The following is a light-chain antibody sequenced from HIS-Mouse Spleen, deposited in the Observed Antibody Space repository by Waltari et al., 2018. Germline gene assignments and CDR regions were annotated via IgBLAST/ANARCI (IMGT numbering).Light chain of an antibody. CDR1: NIGSKS. CDR2: DDS. V-gene: IGLV3-21*03. J-gene: IGLJ2*01. CDR3: QVWDSSSDHVV. Sequence: SYVLTQPPSVSVAPGKTARITCGGNNIGSKSVHWYQQKPGQAPVLVVYDDSDRPSGIPERCSGYKSGNTATLTISRVEAGDEADYYCQVWDSSSDHVVFGGGTKLTVL.